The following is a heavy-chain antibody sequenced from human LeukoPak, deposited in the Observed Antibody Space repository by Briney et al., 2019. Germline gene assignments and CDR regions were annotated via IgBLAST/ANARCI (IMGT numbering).Heavy chain of an antibody. Sequence: SETLSLTCTVSGGSISSGTYYWSWVRQPPGEGLEWIGFVYYTGSTNYSPSLKSRVTISVDTSKNQFSLKLRSVTAADTAVYYCAREAAVTTILYYYYYMDVWGKGTTVTVSS. CDR2: VYYTGST. CDR3: AREAAVTTILYYYYYMDV. V-gene: IGHV4-61*01. J-gene: IGHJ6*03. CDR1: GGSISSGTYY. D-gene: IGHD4-17*01.